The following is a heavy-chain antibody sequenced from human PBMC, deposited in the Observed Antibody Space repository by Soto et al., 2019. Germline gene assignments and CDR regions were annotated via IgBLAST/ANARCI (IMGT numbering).Heavy chain of an antibody. CDR2: IYYTGST. V-gene: IGHV4-59*01. Sequence: ASETLSLTCSVSGGSISIYYWTWIRQSPGRGLEWIGDIYYTGSTNYNPSLESRVTISLDTSKNQFSLRLTSVTAADTAVYYCARVGSGFVRGFDYWGQGNLVTVS. CDR3: ARVGSGFVRGFDY. CDR1: GGSISIYY. D-gene: IGHD5-12*01. J-gene: IGHJ4*02.